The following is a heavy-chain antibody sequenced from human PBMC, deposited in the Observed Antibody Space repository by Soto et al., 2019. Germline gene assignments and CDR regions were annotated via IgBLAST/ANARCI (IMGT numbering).Heavy chain of an antibody. Sequence: QVQLVESGGGVVQPGRSLRLSCAASGFTFSSYAMHLVRQAPGKGLEWVAVISYDGSNKYYADSVKGRFTISRDNSKTTLYLQMNSLRAEDTAVYYCAREYGIGGAAFDIWGQGTMVTVSS. CDR3: AREYGIGGAAFDI. CDR2: ISYDGSNK. D-gene: IGHD2-15*01. V-gene: IGHV3-30-3*01. CDR1: GFTFSSYA. J-gene: IGHJ3*02.